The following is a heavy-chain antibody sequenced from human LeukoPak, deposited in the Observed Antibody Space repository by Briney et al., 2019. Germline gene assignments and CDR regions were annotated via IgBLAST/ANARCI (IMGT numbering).Heavy chain of an antibody. CDR3: ARARDTAMGPFDY. Sequence: SETLSLTCTVSGGSISSYYWSWIRQPPGKGQEWIGYIYYSGSTKYNPSLKSRITTSVDTSKNQCSLKLTSVTAADTAVYYCARARDTAMGPFDYWGQGTLVTVSS. D-gene: IGHD5-18*01. J-gene: IGHJ4*02. V-gene: IGHV4-59*01. CDR2: IYYSGST. CDR1: GGSISSYY.